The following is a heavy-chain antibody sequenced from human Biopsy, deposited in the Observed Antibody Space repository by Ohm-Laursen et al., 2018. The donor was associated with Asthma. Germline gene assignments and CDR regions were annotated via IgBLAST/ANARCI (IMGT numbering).Heavy chain of an antibody. CDR3: ARTIMVRGKYYFDY. J-gene: IGHJ4*02. D-gene: IGHD3-10*01. Sequence: TQTLTLTSTFSGFSLSTSGMRVSWIRQPPGKALEWLALIAWDDDKYYSTSLKTRLTISKDTSKNQVVLTMTNMDPVDTATYYCARTIMVRGKYYFDYWGQGTLVTVSS. V-gene: IGHV2-70*01. CDR1: GFSLSTSGMR. CDR2: IAWDDDK.